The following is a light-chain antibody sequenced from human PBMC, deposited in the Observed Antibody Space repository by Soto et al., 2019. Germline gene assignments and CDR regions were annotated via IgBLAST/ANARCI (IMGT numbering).Light chain of an antibody. CDR1: QSVSSN. V-gene: IGKV3-15*01. CDR3: QQYNSWPPIS. Sequence: EIVMTQSPATLSVSPGERATLSCRASQSVSSNLAWYQQKPGQAPRLLIYGASTRATGIPARFSGSGSGTEFTLTISGLQSEDFAGYYCQQYNSWPPISFGQGTKLVIK. J-gene: IGKJ2*03. CDR2: GAS.